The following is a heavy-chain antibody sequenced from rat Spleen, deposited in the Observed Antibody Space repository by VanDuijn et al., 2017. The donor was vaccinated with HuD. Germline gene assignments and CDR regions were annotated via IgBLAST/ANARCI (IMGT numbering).Heavy chain of an antibody. CDR1: GITFSNYA. Sequence: EVQLVESGGGLVQPGGTLKLSCAASGITFSNYAMAWVRQAPTKGLEWVASISYDGGSTYYRDSVKGRFTISRDNAKSSLYLQMDSLRSEDTATYYCAAHGPRISRFAYWGQGSLVTVSS. J-gene: IGHJ3*01. D-gene: IGHD2-7*01. CDR3: AAHGPRISRFAY. V-gene: IGHV5-29*01. CDR2: ISYDGGST.